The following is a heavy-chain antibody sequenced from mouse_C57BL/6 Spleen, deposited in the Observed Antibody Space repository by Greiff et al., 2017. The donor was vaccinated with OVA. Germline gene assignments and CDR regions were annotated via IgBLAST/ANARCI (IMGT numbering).Heavy chain of an antibody. CDR3: SRQLRLREAMDY. CDR2: IDPETGGT. J-gene: IGHJ4*01. D-gene: IGHD3-2*02. V-gene: IGHV1-15*01. CDR1: GYTFTDYE. Sequence: QVQLKQSGAELVRPGASVTLSCKASGYTFTDYEMHWVKQTPVHGLEWIGAIDPETGGTAYNQKFKGKAILTADKSSSTAYMELRSLTSEDSAVYYCSRQLRLREAMDYWGQGTSVTVSS.